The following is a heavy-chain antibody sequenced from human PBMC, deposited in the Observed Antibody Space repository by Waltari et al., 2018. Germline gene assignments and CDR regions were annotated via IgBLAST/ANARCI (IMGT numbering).Heavy chain of an antibody. CDR2: INHSGNT. CDR1: GGSFSDSY. CDR3: ARRRSLPHPYYFDY. V-gene: IGHV4-34*01. J-gene: IGHJ4*02. Sequence: QVHLQQWGEGLLKPSATLSLTCAGYGGSFSDSYWSWIRQPPGKGLEWIGEINHSGNTNYNPSLKSRVTTSVDTSKTQFSLKVTSVTAADTAVYYCARRRSLPHPYYFDYWGQGTLVTVSS.